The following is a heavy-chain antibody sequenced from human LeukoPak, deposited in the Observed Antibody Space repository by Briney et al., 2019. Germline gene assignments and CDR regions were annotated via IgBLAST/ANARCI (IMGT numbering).Heavy chain of an antibody. CDR1: GFTFSSYW. D-gene: IGHD6-13*01. CDR3: AKDIDSSSWYIYFDY. Sequence: GGSLRLSCAASGFTFSSYWMSWVRQAPGKGLEWVANIKQDGSEKYYVDSVKGRFATFRDNSKNTLYLQMNSLRVEDTAVYYCAKDIDSSSWYIYFDYWGQGTLVTVSS. CDR2: IKQDGSEK. J-gene: IGHJ4*02. V-gene: IGHV3-7*03.